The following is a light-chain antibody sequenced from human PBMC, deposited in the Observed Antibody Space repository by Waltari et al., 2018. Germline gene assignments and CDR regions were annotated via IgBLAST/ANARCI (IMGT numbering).Light chain of an antibody. Sequence: QSVLTQPPSVSGAPGQRVTISCTGSSSNIGAGYDVHWYQQLPGTAPKLLIYGTSNRPSGVPDRVSGSKSGTSASRAITGLQAEDEADYYCQSYDSSLSGSGVFGGGTKLTVL. CDR3: QSYDSSLSGSGV. CDR1: SSNIGAGYD. CDR2: GTS. V-gene: IGLV1-40*01. J-gene: IGLJ2*01.